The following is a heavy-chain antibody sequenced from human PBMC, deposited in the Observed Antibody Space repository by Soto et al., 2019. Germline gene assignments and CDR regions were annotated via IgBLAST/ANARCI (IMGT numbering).Heavy chain of an antibody. V-gene: IGHV1-58*01. CDR3: ARDVESIASRPGRFDY. CDR2: IVVGSGNT. Sequence: SVKVSCKASGFTFTSSAVQWVRQARRQRLEWIGWIVVGSGNTNYAQKFQERVTITRDMSTSTAYMELNSLRSEDTAVYYCARDVESIASRPGRFDYWGQGTLVTVSS. D-gene: IGHD6-6*01. J-gene: IGHJ4*02. CDR1: GFTFTSSA.